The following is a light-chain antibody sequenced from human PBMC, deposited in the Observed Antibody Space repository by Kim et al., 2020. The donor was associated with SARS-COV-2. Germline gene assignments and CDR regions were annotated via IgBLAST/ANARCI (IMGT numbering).Light chain of an antibody. Sequence: QSVLTQPPSVSGAPGQRVTISCTGSSSNIGAAYDVHWYQHLPGTAPKLLIYGNSNRPSGVPDRFSGSKSGTSASLAITGLQAEDEADYYCQSYDSSLSGYVVFGGGTQLTVL. CDR2: GNS. CDR3: QSYDSSLSGYVV. CDR1: SSNIGAAYD. J-gene: IGLJ2*01. V-gene: IGLV1-40*01.